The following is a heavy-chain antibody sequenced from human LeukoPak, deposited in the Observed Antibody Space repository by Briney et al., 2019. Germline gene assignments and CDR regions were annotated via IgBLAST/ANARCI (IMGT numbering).Heavy chain of an antibody. CDR3: AASSSWYFGFGY. J-gene: IGHJ4*02. D-gene: IGHD6-13*01. Sequence: SQTLSLTCTVSGGSISSGGYYWSWIRQRPGKGLEWIGHIYYSGSTYYNPSLKSQVTISVDTSKNQFSLKLSSVTAADTAVYYCAASSSWYFGFGYWGQGTLVTVSS. V-gene: IGHV4-31*01. CDR2: IYYSGST. CDR1: GGSISSGGYY.